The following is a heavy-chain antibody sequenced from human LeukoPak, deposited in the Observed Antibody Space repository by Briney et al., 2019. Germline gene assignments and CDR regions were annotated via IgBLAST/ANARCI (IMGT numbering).Heavy chain of an antibody. J-gene: IGHJ4*02. Sequence: PGGSLRLSCAASGFTFSSYSMHWVRQAPGKGLEWVSYISSSSSYIYYADSVKGRFTISRDNAKNSLYLQMNSLRAEDTAVYYCAREARLGELSASGDWCQGTLIIVAS. CDR2: ISSSSSYI. D-gene: IGHD3-16*02. CDR1: GFTFSSYS. CDR3: AREARLGELSASGD. V-gene: IGHV3-21*01.